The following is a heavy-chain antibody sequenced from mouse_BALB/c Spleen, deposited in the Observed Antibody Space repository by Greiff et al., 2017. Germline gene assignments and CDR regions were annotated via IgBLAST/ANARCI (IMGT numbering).Heavy chain of an antibody. CDR2: IWAGGST. Sequence: QVQLQQSGPGLVAPSQSLSITCTVSGFSLTSYGVHWVRQPPGKGLEWLGVIWAGGSTNYNSALMSRLSISKDNSKSQVFLKMNSLQTDDTAMYYCAREGYGTLAWFAYWGQGTLVTVSA. CDR3: AREGYGTLAWFAY. CDR1: GFSLTSYG. D-gene: IGHD2-10*02. J-gene: IGHJ3*01. V-gene: IGHV2-9*02.